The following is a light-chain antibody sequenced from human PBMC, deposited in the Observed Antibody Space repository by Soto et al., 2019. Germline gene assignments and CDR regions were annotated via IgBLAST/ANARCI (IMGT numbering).Light chain of an antibody. CDR3: QSDDSSLSAYVV. J-gene: IGLJ2*01. CDR2: GNS. V-gene: IGLV1-40*01. Sequence: QSVLTQPPSVSGAPGQRVTISCTGSSSNIGAGYDVHWYQQLPGTAPKLLIYGNSNRPSGVPDRFSGAKSGTSASLAITGLQAEEEADYYCQSDDSSLSAYVVFGGGTKLTVL. CDR1: SSNIGAGYD.